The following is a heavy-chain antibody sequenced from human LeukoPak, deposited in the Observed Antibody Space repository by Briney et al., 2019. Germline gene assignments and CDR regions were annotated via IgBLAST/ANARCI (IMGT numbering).Heavy chain of an antibody. Sequence: PSETLSLTCTVSGDSINSYDWSWIRQPPGKGPEWIGYIYYSGSTNYNPSLKGRVTISVDTSKNQFSLKLTSVTAADTAVYYCARSLGAQLPPIHWGQGTLVTVSS. CDR1: GDSINSYD. CDR2: IYYSGST. D-gene: IGHD2-2*01. CDR3: ARSLGAQLPPIH. V-gene: IGHV4-59*01. J-gene: IGHJ4*02.